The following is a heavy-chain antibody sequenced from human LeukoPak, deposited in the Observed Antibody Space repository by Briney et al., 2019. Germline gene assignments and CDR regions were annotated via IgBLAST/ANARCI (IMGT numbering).Heavy chain of an antibody. Sequence: GGSLRLSCAASGFTFSSYSMHWVRQAPGKGLEWVAVISYDGSNQYYADSVKGRFSISRDNSKNTLDLQMNSLRTEDTAVYYCAREGVLVVVISFDYWGQGTLVTVSS. V-gene: IGHV3-30*03. CDR2: ISYDGSNQ. J-gene: IGHJ4*02. D-gene: IGHD3-22*01. CDR3: AREGVLVVVISFDY. CDR1: GFTFSSYS.